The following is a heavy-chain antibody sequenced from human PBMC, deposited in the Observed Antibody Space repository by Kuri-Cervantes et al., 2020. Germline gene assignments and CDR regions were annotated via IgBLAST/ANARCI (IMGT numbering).Heavy chain of an antibody. CDR2: ISWDGGST. V-gene: IGHV3-43*01. J-gene: IGHJ1*01. D-gene: IGHD2-2*01. Sequence: GGSLRLSCAASGFTFDDYTMHWVRQAPGKGLEWVSLISWDGGSTYYADSVKGRFTISRDNSKNSLYLQMNSLRTEDTALYYCAKGGYCSSTNCYDEYFQHWGQGTLGTVAS. CDR3: AKGGYCSSTNCYDEYFQH. CDR1: GFTFDDYT.